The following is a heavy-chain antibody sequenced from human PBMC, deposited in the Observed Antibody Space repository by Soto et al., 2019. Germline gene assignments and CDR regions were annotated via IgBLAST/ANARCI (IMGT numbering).Heavy chain of an antibody. D-gene: IGHD2-15*01. Sequence: QVQLVESGGGVVQPGRSLRLSCAASGFPFSSHGMHWVRQAPGKGLEWVAVIWYDGSNQYYVDSVKGRFTISRDNSKNTLYLQMNSLRVEDTAVYYCAREDRGYGMDVWGQGTTVTV. V-gene: IGHV3-33*01. CDR3: AREDRGYGMDV. J-gene: IGHJ6*02. CDR1: GFPFSSHG. CDR2: IWYDGSNQ.